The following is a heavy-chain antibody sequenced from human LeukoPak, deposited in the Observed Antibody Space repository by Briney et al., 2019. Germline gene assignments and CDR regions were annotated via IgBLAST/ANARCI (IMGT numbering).Heavy chain of an antibody. J-gene: IGHJ6*02. CDR2: IKQDGSEK. Sequence: QSGGSLRLSCAASGFTFSSYWMSWVRQAPGKGLEWVANIKQDGSEKYYVDSVKGRFTISRDNAKNSLYLQMNSLRAEDTAVYYCARDKTSSGWYSSLPYYYGMDVWGQGTTVTVSS. CDR3: ARDKTSSGWYSSLPYYYGMDV. V-gene: IGHV3-7*01. D-gene: IGHD6-19*01. CDR1: GFTFSSYW.